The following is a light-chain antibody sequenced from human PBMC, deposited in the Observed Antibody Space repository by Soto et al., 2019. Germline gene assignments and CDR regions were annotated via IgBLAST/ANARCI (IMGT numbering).Light chain of an antibody. CDR1: QRLSSSY. CDR2: GAS. Sequence: EIVLTQSPGTLSLSPGERATLSCRASQRLSSSYLAWYQQKPGQAPRLLIYGASSRATGIPDRFSGSGSGTDFTLTISRLDPEDFAVYYCHQYGSSPQTFGQGTKVEIK. V-gene: IGKV3-20*01. J-gene: IGKJ1*01. CDR3: HQYGSSPQT.